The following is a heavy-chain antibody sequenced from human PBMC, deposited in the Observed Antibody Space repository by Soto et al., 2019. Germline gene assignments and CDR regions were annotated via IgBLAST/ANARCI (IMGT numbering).Heavy chain of an antibody. CDR2: ISYDGSNK. J-gene: IGHJ5*02. V-gene: IGHV3-30-3*01. Sequence: GGSLRLSCAASGFTFSSYAMHWVRQAPGKGLEWVAVISYDGSNKYYADSVKGRFTISRDNSKNTLYLQMNSLRAEDTAVYYCARDLNWFDPWGQGTMVTVSS. CDR1: GFTFSSYA. CDR3: ARDLNWFDP.